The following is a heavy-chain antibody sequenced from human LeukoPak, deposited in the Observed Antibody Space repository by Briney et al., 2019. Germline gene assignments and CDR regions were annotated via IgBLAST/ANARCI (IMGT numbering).Heavy chain of an antibody. V-gene: IGHV3-9*01. CDR3: AKALGFGELYYYMDV. CDR2: ISWNSGSI. Sequence: PGTCLTPSCAASGFTFDVYAMHSVRQAPGNGLEWGSGISWNSGSIGYAVSVKGRFTISRDNAKHSLYLEMNSLRAEDTALYYCAKALGFGELYYYMDVWGKGTTVTVPS. D-gene: IGHD3-10*01. CDR1: GFTFDVYA. J-gene: IGHJ6*03.